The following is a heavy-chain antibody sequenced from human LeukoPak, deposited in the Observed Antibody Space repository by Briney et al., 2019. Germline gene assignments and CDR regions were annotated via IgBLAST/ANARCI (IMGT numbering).Heavy chain of an antibody. D-gene: IGHD5-24*01. V-gene: IGHV3-7*01. CDR1: GFTFSSYW. J-gene: IGHJ4*02. CDR3: ARDRRDGYNLLDY. Sequence: GGSLRLSCAASGFTFSSYWMSWVRQAPGKGLEWVANIKQDGSEKYYVDSVKGRFTISRDNAKNSLYLQMNSLRAEDTALYSCARDRRDGYNLLDYWGQGTLVTVSS. CDR2: IKQDGSEK.